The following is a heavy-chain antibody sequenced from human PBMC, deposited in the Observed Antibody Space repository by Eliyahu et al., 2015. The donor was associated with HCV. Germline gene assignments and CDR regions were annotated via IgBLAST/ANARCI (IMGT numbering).Heavy chain of an antibody. D-gene: IGHD3-10*01. Sequence: EVQLVESGGGLVQPGGSLRLSCAASGFSFGSYDMHWVRQATGKGLEWVSGIITAGDTYYAGSVRGRFTISRENAKNSLYLQMNSLRAGDTAVYYCARSGDRNMAYSYFDLWGRGTLVTVSS. CDR3: ARSGDRNMAYSYFDL. J-gene: IGHJ2*01. CDR1: GFSFGSYD. V-gene: IGHV3-13*01. CDR2: IITAGDT.